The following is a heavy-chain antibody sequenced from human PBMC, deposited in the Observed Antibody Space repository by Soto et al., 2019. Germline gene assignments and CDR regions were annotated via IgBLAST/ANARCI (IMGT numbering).Heavy chain of an antibody. D-gene: IGHD6-13*01. V-gene: IGHV3-9*01. CDR2: INWNSGSI. CDR3: VKDESINWYSGHFRH. Sequence: LRLSCAASGFTFDDYAMHWVRQVPGKGLEWVSGINWNSGSIGYGDSVKGRFAISRDNAKNSLHLQMNSLSAEDTAFYYCVKDESINWYSGHFRHWGQGTLVTVYS. J-gene: IGHJ1*01. CDR1: GFTFDDYA.